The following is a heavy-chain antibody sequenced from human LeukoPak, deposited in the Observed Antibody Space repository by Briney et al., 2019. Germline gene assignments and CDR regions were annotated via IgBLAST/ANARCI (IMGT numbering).Heavy chain of an antibody. CDR3: AKPYGDHVTYYYYYYMDV. CDR2: ISSSGSTI. D-gene: IGHD4-17*01. Sequence: GGSLRLSCAASGFTFSDYYMSWIRQAPGKGLEWVSYISSSGSTIYYADSVKGRFTISRDNSKNTLYLQMNSLRAEDTAVYYCAKPYGDHVTYYYYYYMDVWGKGTTVTVSS. J-gene: IGHJ6*03. CDR1: GFTFSDYY. V-gene: IGHV3-11*01.